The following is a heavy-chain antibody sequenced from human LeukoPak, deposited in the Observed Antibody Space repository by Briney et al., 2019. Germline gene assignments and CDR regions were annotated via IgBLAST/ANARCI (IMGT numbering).Heavy chain of an antibody. J-gene: IGHJ4*02. CDR2: IYHSGST. V-gene: IGHV4-38-2*02. D-gene: IGHD3-10*01. CDR1: GGSIRGYY. Sequence: SETLSLTCTVSGGSIRGYYWSWIRQPPGKGLEWIGSIYHSGSTYYNPSLKSRVTISVDTSKNQFSLKLSSVTAADTAVYYCARDSTMVRGALDYWGQGTLVTVSS. CDR3: ARDSTMVRGALDY.